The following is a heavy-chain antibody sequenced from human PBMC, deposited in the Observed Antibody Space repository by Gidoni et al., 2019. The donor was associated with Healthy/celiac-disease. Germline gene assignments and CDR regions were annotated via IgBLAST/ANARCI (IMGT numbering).Heavy chain of an antibody. J-gene: IGHJ4*02. CDR2: LSYDVSTK. CDR3: ANNDRRGSYYSAVGY. CDR1: GITFMSYA. Sequence: QVQLVECGGGVVQPGRCRTLYWAAPGITFMSYAMHWFRQAPGKGLDWLAVLSYDVSTKYSADSVKGRFTISRDNSKNTLYLQMNSLRAEDTAVYYCANNDRRGSYYSAVGYWGQGTLVTVSS. D-gene: IGHD1-26*01. V-gene: IGHV3-30-3*01.